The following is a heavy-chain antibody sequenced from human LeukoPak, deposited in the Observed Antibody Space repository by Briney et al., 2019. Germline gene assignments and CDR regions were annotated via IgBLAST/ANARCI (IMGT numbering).Heavy chain of an antibody. V-gene: IGHV3-30*02. CDR2: IQNDGSDK. J-gene: IGHJ4*02. CDR3: AREGGRAVPGRFDQ. Sequence: GRSLRLSCAASGINFRSSGMHWVRQAPGKGLEWVTSIQNDGSDKYYAASVKGRFTISRDNSKNTVYLHMASLRADDTALYYCAREGGRAVPGRFDQWGQGTLVTVSS. CDR1: GINFRSSG. D-gene: IGHD6-13*01.